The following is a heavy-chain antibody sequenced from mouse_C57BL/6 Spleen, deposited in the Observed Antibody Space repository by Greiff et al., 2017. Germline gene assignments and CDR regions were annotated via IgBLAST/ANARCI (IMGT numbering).Heavy chain of an antibody. Sequence: VQLQQSGPELVKPGASVKISCKASGYSFTDYNMNWVKQSTGKSLEWIGIINPNYGTTSYNQKFKGKATLTVDQSSSTAYMQLNSLTSEDSAVYCGARGDYGSRYSDVWGTGTTLTVSS. CDR2: INPNYGTT. CDR3: ARGDYGSRYSDV. D-gene: IGHD1-1*01. CDR1: GYSFTDYN. J-gene: IGHJ2*01. V-gene: IGHV1-39*01.